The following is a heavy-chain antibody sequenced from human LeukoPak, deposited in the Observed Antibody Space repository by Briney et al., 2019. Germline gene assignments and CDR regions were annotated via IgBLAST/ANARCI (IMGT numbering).Heavy chain of an antibody. CDR2: INSDGSST. D-gene: IGHD3-16*01. CDR3: ARAVWVGYYYYGMDV. Sequence: GGSLRLSCAASGFTFSSYWMHWVRQAPGKGLVWVSRINSDGSSTSYADSVKGRFTISRDNAKNTPYLQMNSLRAEDTAVYYCARAVWVGYYYYGMDVWGQGTTVTVSS. V-gene: IGHV3-74*01. J-gene: IGHJ6*02. CDR1: GFTFSSYW.